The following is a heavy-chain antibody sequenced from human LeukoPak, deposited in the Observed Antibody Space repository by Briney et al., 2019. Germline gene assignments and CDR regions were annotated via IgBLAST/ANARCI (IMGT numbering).Heavy chain of an antibody. CDR1: GFTFSSYA. CDR3: ARDPGGYVLDI. CDR2: ISYDGSNK. D-gene: IGHD3-10*02. J-gene: IGHJ3*02. Sequence: PGGSLRLSCAASGFTFSSYAMHWVRQAPGKGLEWVAVISYDGSNKYYADSVKGRFTISRDNSKNTLYLQMNSLRVEDTAVYYCARDPGGYVLDIWGQGTMVTVSS. V-gene: IGHV3-30-3*01.